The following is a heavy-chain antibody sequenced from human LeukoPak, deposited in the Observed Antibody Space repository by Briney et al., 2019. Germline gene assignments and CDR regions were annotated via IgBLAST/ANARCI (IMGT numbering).Heavy chain of an antibody. Sequence: PGGSLRLSCAASGFTASSNYMSWVRQAPGKGLEWVSVIYSGGSTYYADSVKGRFTISRDNSKNTLYLQMNSLRAEDTAVYYCARGSRRDGYNSRFFDYWGQGTLVTVSS. CDR1: GFTASSNY. CDR3: ARGSRRDGYNSRFFDY. CDR2: IYSGGST. D-gene: IGHD5-24*01. J-gene: IGHJ4*02. V-gene: IGHV3-66*01.